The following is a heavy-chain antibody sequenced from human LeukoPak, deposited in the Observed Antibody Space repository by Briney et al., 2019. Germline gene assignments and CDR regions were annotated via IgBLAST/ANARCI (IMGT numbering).Heavy chain of an antibody. D-gene: IGHD1/OR15-1a*01. Sequence: PSETLSLTCTVSGGSISSSSYYWGWIRQPPGKGLEWIGSIYYSGSTYYNPSLKSRVTMSVDTSKNQFSLKLRSVTAADTAVYYCARESPNGDWNNWGQGTLVTVSS. J-gene: IGHJ4*02. CDR3: ARESPNGDWNN. V-gene: IGHV4-39*07. CDR1: GGSISSSSYY. CDR2: IYYSGST.